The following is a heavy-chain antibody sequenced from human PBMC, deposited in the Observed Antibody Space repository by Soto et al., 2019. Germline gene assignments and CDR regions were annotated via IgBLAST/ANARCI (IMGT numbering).Heavy chain of an antibody. CDR1: GFTFSSYS. V-gene: IGHV3-21*01. CDR3: ARDSHDGETCAFDI. Sequence: ESGGGLVKPGGSLRLSCAASGFTFSSYSMNWVRQAPGKGLEWVSSISSSSSYIYYADSVKGRFTISRDNAKNSLYLQMNSLRAEDTAVYYCARDSHDGETCAFDIWGQGTMVTVSS. D-gene: IGHD4-17*01. J-gene: IGHJ3*02. CDR2: ISSSSSYI.